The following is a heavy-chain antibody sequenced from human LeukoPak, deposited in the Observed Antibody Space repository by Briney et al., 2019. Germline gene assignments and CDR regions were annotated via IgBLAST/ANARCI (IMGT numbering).Heavy chain of an antibody. V-gene: IGHV4-59*01. CDR3: ARRLYCSSTSCPPTAFDI. J-gene: IGHJ3*02. CDR2: IYYSVST. Sequence: SSETLSLTCTVSGGSISSYYWSWLRQPPGKGLEWIGYIYYSVSTNYNPSLKSRVTISVDTSKNQFSLKLSSVTAAGTAVYYCARRLYCSSTSCPPTAFDIWGQGTMVTVSS. CDR1: GGSISSYY. D-gene: IGHD2-2*01.